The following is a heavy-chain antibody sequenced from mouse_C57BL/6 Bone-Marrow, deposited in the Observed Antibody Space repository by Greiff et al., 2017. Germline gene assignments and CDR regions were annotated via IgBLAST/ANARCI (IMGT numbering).Heavy chain of an antibody. J-gene: IGHJ1*03. CDR3: ARRSPDITTLVDGYFDV. D-gene: IGHD1-1*01. V-gene: IGHV5-15*01. Sequence: EVKLVESGGGLVQPGGSLKLSCAASGFTFSDYGMAWVRQAPRKGPEWVAFISNLAYSIYYADTVTGRFTISRENAKNTLYLEMSSLRSEDTAMYYCARRSPDITTLVDGYFDVWGTGTTVTVSS. CDR2: ISNLAYSI. CDR1: GFTFSDYG.